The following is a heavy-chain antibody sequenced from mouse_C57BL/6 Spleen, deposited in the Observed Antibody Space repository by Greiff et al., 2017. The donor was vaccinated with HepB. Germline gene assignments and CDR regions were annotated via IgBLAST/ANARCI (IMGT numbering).Heavy chain of an antibody. V-gene: IGHV1-82*01. J-gene: IGHJ1*03. CDR3: ARMDYGSPSKSFDV. CDR2: IYPGDGDT. D-gene: IGHD1-1*01. CDR1: GYAFSSSW. Sequence: QVQLQQSGPELVKPGASVKISCKASGYAFSSSWMNWVKQRPGKGLEWIGRIYPGDGDTNYNGKFKGKATLTADKSSSTAYMQLSSLTSEDSAVYFCARMDYGSPSKSFDVWGTGTTVTVSS.